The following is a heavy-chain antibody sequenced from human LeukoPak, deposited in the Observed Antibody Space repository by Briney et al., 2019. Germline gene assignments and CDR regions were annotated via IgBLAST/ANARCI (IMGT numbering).Heavy chain of an antibody. D-gene: IGHD6-13*01. Sequence: ASVKVSYKASGYTFTSYGISWVRQAPGQGLEWMGWISAYNGNTNYAQKLQGRVTMTTDTSTSTAYMELRSLRSDDTAVYYCARAHSALYSSSWYRHWGQGTLVTVSS. CDR1: GYTFTSYG. CDR2: ISAYNGNT. J-gene: IGHJ4*02. V-gene: IGHV1-18*01. CDR3: ARAHSALYSSSWYRH.